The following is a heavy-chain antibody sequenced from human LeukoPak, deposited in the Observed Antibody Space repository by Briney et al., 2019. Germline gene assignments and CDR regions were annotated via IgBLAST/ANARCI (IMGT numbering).Heavy chain of an antibody. J-gene: IGHJ4*02. CDR1: GFTFSSYS. CDR2: ISSSSSYI. D-gene: IGHD3-3*01. V-gene: IGHV3-21*01. CDR3: ARHAGLRFLEWLLPTDY. Sequence: GGSLRLSCAASGFTFSSYSMNWVRQAPGKGLEWVSSISSSSSYIYYADSVKGRFTISRDNAKNSLYLQMNSLRAEDTAVYYCARHAGLRFLEWLLPTDYWGQGTLVTVFS.